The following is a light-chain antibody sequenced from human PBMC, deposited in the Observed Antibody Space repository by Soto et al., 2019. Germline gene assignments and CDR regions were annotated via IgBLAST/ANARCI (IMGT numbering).Light chain of an antibody. CDR2: EAS. CDR3: SLYTSENTYV. V-gene: IGLV2-18*01. CDR1: STDFVSYNR. Sequence: QSAVTRPPAVSGSPGQSVTISCTGTSTDFVSYNRVSWYQQPPGTAPKLIIYEASNRPSGVPDRFSGSKSGNTASLTISGLQAADEADYYCSLYTSENTYVFGTGTKV. J-gene: IGLJ1*01.